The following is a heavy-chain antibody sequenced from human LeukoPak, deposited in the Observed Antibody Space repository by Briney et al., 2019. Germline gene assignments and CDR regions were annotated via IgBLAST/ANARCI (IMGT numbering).Heavy chain of an antibody. CDR3: ATTTIRLGF. CDR1: GGSISSSSHY. J-gene: IGHJ4*02. D-gene: IGHD1-26*01. CDR2: IYYSGTT. V-gene: IGHV4-39*07. Sequence: SETLSLTCTVSGGSISSSSHYWGWVRQPPGKGLEWIGSIYYSGTTYYNPSLKSRVTISVDTSKNQFSLRLSSVTAADTAVYYCATTTIRLGFWGQGTLVTVSS.